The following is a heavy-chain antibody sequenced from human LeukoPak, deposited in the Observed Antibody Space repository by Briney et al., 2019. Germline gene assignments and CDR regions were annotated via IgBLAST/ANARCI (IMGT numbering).Heavy chain of an antibody. CDR3: TRERRGSYYAFEY. CDR2: ITSSGRST. CDR1: GFTVSDYH. Sequence: GGSLRLSCAASGFTVSDYHMSWVRQAPGRGLEWISYITSSGRSTNHADSVKGRFTISRDNAKNSVVLQMSSLTVVDTAVYYCTRERRGSYYAFEYWGQGALVTVSS. V-gene: IGHV3-11*01. D-gene: IGHD3-16*01. J-gene: IGHJ4*02.